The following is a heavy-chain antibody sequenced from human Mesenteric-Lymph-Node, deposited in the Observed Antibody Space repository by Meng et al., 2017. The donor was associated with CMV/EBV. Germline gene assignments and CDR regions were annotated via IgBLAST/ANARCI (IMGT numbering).Heavy chain of an antibody. Sequence: GESLKISCAASGFTFSSYSMNWVRQAPGKGLEWVSSISSSSSYIYYADSVKGRFTISRDNAKNSLYLQMNSLRAEDTAVHYCARVGRDDYWGQGTLVTVSS. CDR2: ISSSSSYI. CDR3: ARVGRDDY. CDR1: GFTFSSYS. V-gene: IGHV3-21*01. D-gene: IGHD1-26*01. J-gene: IGHJ4*02.